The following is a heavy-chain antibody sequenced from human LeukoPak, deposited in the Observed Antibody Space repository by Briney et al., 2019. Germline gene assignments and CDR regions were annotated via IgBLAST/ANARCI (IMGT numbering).Heavy chain of an antibody. D-gene: IGHD3-9*01. CDR2: ISGSGGST. J-gene: IGHJ4*02. CDR3: ARGKYYDILTGPTGHFDY. CDR1: GFTFSSYA. Sequence: PGGSLRLSCAASGFTFSSYAMSWVRQAPGKGLEWVSAISGSGGSTYYADSVKGRFTISRDNSKNTLYLQMNSLRAEDTAVYYCARGKYYDILTGPTGHFDYWGQGILVTVSS. V-gene: IGHV3-23*01.